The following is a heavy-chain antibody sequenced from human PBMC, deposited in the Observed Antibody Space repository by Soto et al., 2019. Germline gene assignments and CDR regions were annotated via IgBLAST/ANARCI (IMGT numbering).Heavy chain of an antibody. Sequence: GGSLRLSCAASGFTFSSYGMHWVRQAPGKGLEWVAVISYDGSNKYYADSVKGRFTISRDNSKNTLYLQMNSLRAEDTAVYYCAKSHAIFGVVPQSYYFDYWGQGTLVTVSS. CDR2: ISYDGSNK. CDR1: GFTFSSYG. D-gene: IGHD3-3*01. CDR3: AKSHAIFGVVPQSYYFDY. J-gene: IGHJ4*02. V-gene: IGHV3-30*18.